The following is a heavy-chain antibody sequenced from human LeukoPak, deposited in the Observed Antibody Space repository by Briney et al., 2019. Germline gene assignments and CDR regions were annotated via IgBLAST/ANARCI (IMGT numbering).Heavy chain of an antibody. V-gene: IGHV1-69*01. CDR1: GFTFSSYA. J-gene: IGHJ5*02. CDR3: ARELGDFWSGYRSANNWFDP. CDR2: IIPIFGTA. D-gene: IGHD3-3*01. Sequence: GRSLRLSCAASGFTFSSYAISWVRQAPGQGLEWMGGIIPIFGTANYAQKFQGRVTITADESTSTAYMELSSLRSEDTAVYYCARELGDFWSGYRSANNWFDPWGQGTLVTVSS.